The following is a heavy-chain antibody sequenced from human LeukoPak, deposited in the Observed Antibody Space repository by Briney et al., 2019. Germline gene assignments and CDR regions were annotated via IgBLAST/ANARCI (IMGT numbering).Heavy chain of an antibody. CDR3: ARDVVAYGSRKYGDF. CDR1: GYXFTDYY. D-gene: IGHD3-10*01. V-gene: IGHV1-2*02. CDR2: INTNSGGT. Sequence: ASVKVSCKASGYXFTDYYIHWVRQAPGQGLEWMGWINTNSGGTNYARKFQGRVTMTGDTSISTAYMELSRLISDDTAVYYCARDVVAYGSRKYGDFWGQGTLVTVSS. J-gene: IGHJ4*02.